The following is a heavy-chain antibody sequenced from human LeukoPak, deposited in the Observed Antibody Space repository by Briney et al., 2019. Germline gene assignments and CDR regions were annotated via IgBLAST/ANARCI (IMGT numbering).Heavy chain of an antibody. J-gene: IGHJ4*02. V-gene: IGHV3-20*04. CDR2: INWNGGST. Sequence: GGSLRLSCAASGFTFDDYGMSWVRQAPGKGLEWVSGINWNGGSTGYADSVKGRFTISRDNAKNSLYLQMNSLRAEDTALYYCARGKSYDSSSCFDYWGQGTLVTVSS. CDR1: GFTFDDYG. CDR3: ARGKSYDSSSCFDY. D-gene: IGHD3-22*01.